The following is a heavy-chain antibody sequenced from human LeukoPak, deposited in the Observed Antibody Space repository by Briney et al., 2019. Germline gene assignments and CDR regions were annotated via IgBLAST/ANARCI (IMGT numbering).Heavy chain of an antibody. J-gene: IGHJ4*02. CDR3: ARVEKRGEIDY. V-gene: IGHV4-39*07. CDR1: GGSISSSSYY. Sequence: SETLSLTCTVSGGSISSSSYYWGWIRQPPGKGLEWIGSIYYSGSTYYNPSLKSRVTISVDTSKNQFSLKLSSVTAADTAVYYCARVEKRGEIDYWGQGTLVTVSS. CDR2: IYYSGST.